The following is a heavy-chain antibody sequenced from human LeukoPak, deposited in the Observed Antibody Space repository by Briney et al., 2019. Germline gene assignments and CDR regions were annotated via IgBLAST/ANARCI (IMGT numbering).Heavy chain of an antibody. Sequence: PWGSLRLSCAASGFTVSNSAMSWVRQAPGKGLEWVSTLSGSGITTYYADSVKGRFTISRDNSKNTLYLQMNSLRAEDTAVYYCAKGIYSSGWSYFDYWGHGTLVTVSS. J-gene: IGHJ4*01. CDR3: AKGIYSSGWSYFDY. V-gene: IGHV3-23*01. CDR2: LSGSGITT. CDR1: GFTVSNSA. D-gene: IGHD6-19*01.